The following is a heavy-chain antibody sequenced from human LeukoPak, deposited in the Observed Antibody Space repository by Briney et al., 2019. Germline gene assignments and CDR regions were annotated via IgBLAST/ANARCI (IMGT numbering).Heavy chain of an antibody. CDR1: GGSISSSNW. D-gene: IGHD3-16*02. CDR3: ARDLGYRVPGWFDP. Sequence: SETLSLTCAVSGGSISSSNWWSWVRQPPGKGLEWIGYIYYSGSTNYNPSLKSRVTISVDTSKNQFSLKLSSVTAADTAVYYCARDLGYRVPGWFDPWGQGTLVTVSS. V-gene: IGHV4-4*02. CDR2: IYYSGST. J-gene: IGHJ5*02.